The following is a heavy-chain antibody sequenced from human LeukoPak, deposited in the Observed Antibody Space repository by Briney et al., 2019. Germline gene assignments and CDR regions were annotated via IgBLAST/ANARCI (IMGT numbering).Heavy chain of an antibody. CDR1: GGSISSYY. D-gene: IGHD2-15*01. CDR3: ARHVDSFDY. V-gene: IGHV4-59*01. Sequence: SETLSLTCTVSGGSISSYYWSWIRQPPGKGLEWIGYIYYSGSTNYNPSLKSRVTISVDTSKNQFSLKLSSVTAADTAVYYCARHVDSFDYWGQGTLVTVSS. CDR2: IYYSGST. J-gene: IGHJ4*02.